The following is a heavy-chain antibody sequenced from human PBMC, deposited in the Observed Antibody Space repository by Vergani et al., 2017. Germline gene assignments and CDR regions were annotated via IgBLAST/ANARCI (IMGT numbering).Heavy chain of an antibody. V-gene: IGHV4-38-2*01. Sequence: QVRLEESGPGLVKPSETLSLTCSVSGYSIGSGFYWAWFRPSPGVGLQWLTSIHNRGKTYHNPSLKSRVSVSLDTSKNRFSLNLTSVTATDTAVYYCAISQGDYGYFDLWGPGALVTVSS. CDR2: IHNRGKT. J-gene: IGHJ2*01. CDR3: AISQGDYGYFDL. D-gene: IGHD4-17*01. CDR1: GYSIGSGFY.